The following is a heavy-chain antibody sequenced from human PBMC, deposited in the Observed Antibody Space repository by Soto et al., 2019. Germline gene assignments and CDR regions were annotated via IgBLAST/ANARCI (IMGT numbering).Heavy chain of an antibody. V-gene: IGHV1-46*01. CDR2: INPSGGST. CDR3: ARAGPLWFGEGGFPKYYFDY. J-gene: IGHJ4*02. Sequence: EASVKVSCKASGYTFTSYYMHWVRQAPGQGLEWMGIINPSGGSTSYAQKFQGRVTMTRDTSTSTVYMELSSLRSEDTAVYYCARAGPLWFGEGGFPKYYFDYWGQGTLVTVSS. CDR1: GYTFTSYY. D-gene: IGHD3-10*01.